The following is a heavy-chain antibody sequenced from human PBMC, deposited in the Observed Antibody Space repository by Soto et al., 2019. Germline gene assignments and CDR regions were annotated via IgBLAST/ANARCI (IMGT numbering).Heavy chain of an antibody. Sequence: AGGSLRLSCAASGFTDSSDSMNWVRQAPGKGLEWVSSISSSSSYIYYADSVKGRFTISRDNAKNSLYLQMNSLRAEDTAVYYSGRDPLWFGGGVRNAGGQGTRFTVS. CDR3: GRDPLWFGGGVRNA. V-gene: IGHV3-21*01. J-gene: IGHJ1*01. CDR2: ISSSSSYI. CDR1: GFTDSSDS. D-gene: IGHD3-10*01.